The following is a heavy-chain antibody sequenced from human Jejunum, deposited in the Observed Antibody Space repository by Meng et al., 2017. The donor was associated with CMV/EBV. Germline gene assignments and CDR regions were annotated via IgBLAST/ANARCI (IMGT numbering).Heavy chain of an antibody. CDR3: ARGPYDSSGYYKPDLDY. Sequence: PVSSNYMSWVRQAPGKGLEWVSVIYSGGSTYYADSVKGRFTISRDNSKNTLYLQMNSLRAEDTAVYYCARGPYDSSGYYKPDLDYWGQGTLVTVSS. CDR2: IYSGGST. D-gene: IGHD3-22*01. CDR1: PVSSNY. J-gene: IGHJ4*02. V-gene: IGHV3-66*02.